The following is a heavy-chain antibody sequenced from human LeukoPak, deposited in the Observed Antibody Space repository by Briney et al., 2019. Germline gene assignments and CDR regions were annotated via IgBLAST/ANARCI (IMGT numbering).Heavy chain of an antibody. D-gene: IGHD3-10*01. J-gene: IGHJ5*02. CDR2: INHSGST. CDR1: GGSFSGYY. CDR3: ARGRPVLLWFGEPSNWFDP. Sequence: SETLSLTCAVYGGSFSGYYWSWIRQPPGKGLEWIGEINHSGSTNYNPSLKSRVTISVDTSKNQFSLKLSSVTAADTAMYYCARGRPVLLWFGEPSNWFDPWGQGTLVTVSS. V-gene: IGHV4-34*01.